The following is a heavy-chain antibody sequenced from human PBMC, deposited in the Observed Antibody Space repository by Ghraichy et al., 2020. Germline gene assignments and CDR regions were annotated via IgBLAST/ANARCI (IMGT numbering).Heavy chain of an antibody. CDR3: TRHSSGTLQWYYRGVDV. D-gene: IGHD6-19*01. V-gene: IGHV4-39*01. CDR1: GASIRSPDYF. J-gene: IGHJ6*02. Sequence: SETLSLTCTVSGASIRSPDYFWGWVRQPAGKGLEWVGSAFYSGTDYYNPSLKSRVAISVDTSKNQFSLKLTSVTAADSGPYFCTRHSSGTLQWYYRGVDVWGQGTTVIVSS. CDR2: AFYSGTD.